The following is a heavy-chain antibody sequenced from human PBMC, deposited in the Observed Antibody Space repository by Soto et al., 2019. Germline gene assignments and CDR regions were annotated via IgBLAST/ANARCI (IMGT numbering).Heavy chain of an antibody. CDR3: ARSDGAEPPDY. D-gene: IGHD1-26*01. Sequence: QVQLVESGGGVVQPGRSLRLSCAASGFTFSSYGMHWVRQAPGKGLEWVAVIWYDGSNKYYADSVKGRFTISRNNSKNTLYLQMNSLRAEDTAVYHCARSDGAEPPDYWGQGTLVTVSS. CDR2: IWYDGSNK. V-gene: IGHV3-33*01. J-gene: IGHJ4*02. CDR1: GFTFSSYG.